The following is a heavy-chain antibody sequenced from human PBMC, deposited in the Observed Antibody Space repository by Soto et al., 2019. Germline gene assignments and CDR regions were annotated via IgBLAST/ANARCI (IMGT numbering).Heavy chain of an antibody. D-gene: IGHD3-22*01. CDR1: GGSINSYY. CDR2: IYYSGYT. J-gene: IGHJ4*02. CDR3: ARLSYYDSTGTIDY. Sequence: SETLSLTCTVSGGSINSYYWSWIRQPPGKGLEWIGYIYYSGYTNYNPSLKSRVTISVDTSKNQFSLKLSSVTAADTAMYYCARLSYYDSTGTIDYWGQGTLVTVS. V-gene: IGHV4-59*01.